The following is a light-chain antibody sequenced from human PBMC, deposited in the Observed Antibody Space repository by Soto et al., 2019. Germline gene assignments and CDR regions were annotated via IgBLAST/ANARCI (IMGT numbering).Light chain of an antibody. CDR1: ESISIT. CDR3: QQYNNWWT. CDR2: GAS. J-gene: IGKJ1*01. Sequence: EIVLTQSPGTLSLSPGERAALSCRTSESISITYLAWYQQTPGQAPRLLIYGASTTATGTPARFSGSGSGTEFTLTISSLQSEDFAVYYCQQYNNWWTFGQGTKVDIK. V-gene: IGKV3-15*01.